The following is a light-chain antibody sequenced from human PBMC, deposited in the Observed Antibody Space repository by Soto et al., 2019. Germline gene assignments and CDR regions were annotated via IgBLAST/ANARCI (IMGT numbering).Light chain of an antibody. CDR3: ASWDDSLNEVV. CDR1: RSNIGSNA. J-gene: IGLJ2*01. CDR2: TNN. V-gene: IGLV1-44*01. Sequence: QSVLTQPPSASGTPGQRVTISCSGSRSNIGSNAVNWYQHLPGTAPKLLIYTNNQRPSGVPDRFSGSKSGTSASLAISGLQSEDGADYYCASWDDSLNEVVFGGGTKLTVL.